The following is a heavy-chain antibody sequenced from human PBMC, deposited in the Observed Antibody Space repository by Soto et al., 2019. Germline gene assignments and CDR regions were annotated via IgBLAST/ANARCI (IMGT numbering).Heavy chain of an antibody. V-gene: IGHV4-34*01. CDR1: GGSVSDDW. CDR2: INYSRTT. CDR3: ARSCSGGEAYFDY. J-gene: IGHJ4*02. D-gene: IGHD2-8*02. Sequence: PSETLSLTCAVYGGSVSDDWWIWIRQPPGKGLEWIGEINYSRTTNYTPSLKSRVTVSMDTANKQFYLKLSSVTAADTAVYYCARSCSGGEAYFDYWGQGTVGTVSS.